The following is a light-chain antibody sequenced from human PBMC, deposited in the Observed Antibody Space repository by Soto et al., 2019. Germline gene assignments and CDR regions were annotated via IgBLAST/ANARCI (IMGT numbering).Light chain of an antibody. CDR2: GNN. V-gene: IGLV1-40*01. CDR1: SSNIGAGHD. Sequence: QSVLTQPPSVSGAPGQRVTISCTGSSSNIGAGHDVHWYQQLPGKVPKLLIYGNNNRPSGVPDRFSGSKSGTSASLAITGLQVEGEADYYCQSYDSRLRVFGGGTKLTVL. J-gene: IGLJ2*01. CDR3: QSYDSRLRV.